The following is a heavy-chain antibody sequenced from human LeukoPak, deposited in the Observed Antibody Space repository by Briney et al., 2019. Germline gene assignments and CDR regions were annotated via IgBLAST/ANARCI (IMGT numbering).Heavy chain of an antibody. CDR3: ARQWILQRGTNRFDP. V-gene: IGHV4-39*01. J-gene: IGHJ5*02. CDR2: MSYSGKI. Sequence: SETLSLTCTVSGVSVTSTDYQWGWIRQPPGKGLEWIGSMSYSGKIYLNLSLKSRVMISVDTFKNQFFLRLSSVSASDTAVYYCARQWILQRGTNRFDPWGQGTLVTVSS. D-gene: IGHD2-8*01. CDR1: GVSVTSTDYQ.